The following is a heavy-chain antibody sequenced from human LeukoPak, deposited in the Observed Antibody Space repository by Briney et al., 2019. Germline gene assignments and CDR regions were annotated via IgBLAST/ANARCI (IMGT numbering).Heavy chain of an antibody. CDR3: ARDSRYYYDSSGYYTLDY. CDR2: IYTSGST. CDR1: GGSISSGRYY. J-gene: IGHJ4*02. Sequence: SETLSLTCTVSGGSISSGRYYWSWIRLPAGKGLEWIGRIYTSGSTNYNPSLKSRVTISVDTSKNQFSLKLSSVTAADTAVYYCARDSRYYYDSSGYYTLDYWGQGTLVTVSS. V-gene: IGHV4-61*02. D-gene: IGHD3-22*01.